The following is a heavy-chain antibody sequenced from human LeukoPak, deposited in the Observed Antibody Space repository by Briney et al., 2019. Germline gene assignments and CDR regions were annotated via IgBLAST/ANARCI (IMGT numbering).Heavy chain of an antibody. V-gene: IGHV1-2*02. CDR3: AKQYEGRFDY. J-gene: IGHJ4*02. Sequence: ASVKVSCKASGYTFTGYYLHWVRQAPGQGLGWMGWINPNSGGTKFAQKFQGRGTMTRETSISTAYMELSSLRSDDTAVYYCAKQYEGRFDYWGQGTVVTVSS. CDR1: GYTFTGYY. CDR2: INPNSGGT. D-gene: IGHD1/OR15-1a*01.